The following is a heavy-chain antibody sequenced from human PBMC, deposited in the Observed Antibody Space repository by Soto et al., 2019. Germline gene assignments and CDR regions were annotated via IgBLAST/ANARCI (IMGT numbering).Heavy chain of an antibody. CDR1: GFTFSSYA. J-gene: IGHJ4*02. CDR2: ISGSGGST. D-gene: IGHD6-6*01. Sequence: GGSLRLSCAASGFTFSSYAMSWVRQAPGKGLEWVSAISGSGGSTYYADSVKGRFTISRDNSKNTLYLQMNSLIAEDTAVYYCAKDLPRGRQLEFCFDYWGQGTLVTVSS. V-gene: IGHV3-23*01. CDR3: AKDLPRGRQLEFCFDY.